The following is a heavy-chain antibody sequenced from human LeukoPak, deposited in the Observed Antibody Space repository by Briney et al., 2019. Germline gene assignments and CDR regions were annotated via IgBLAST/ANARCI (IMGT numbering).Heavy chain of an antibody. J-gene: IGHJ4*02. Sequence: GGSLRLSCAASGINFRASGMHWVRQAPGMGLEWVTFIQTDGSDKRYAASVAGRFTISRDDSKNTVYLHMNSLRPDDSALYYCAREGGTVVVGRFDYWSQGTLVTVSS. CDR1: GINFRASG. V-gene: IGHV3-30*02. CDR2: IQTDGSDK. CDR3: AREGGTVVVGRFDY. D-gene: IGHD2-2*01.